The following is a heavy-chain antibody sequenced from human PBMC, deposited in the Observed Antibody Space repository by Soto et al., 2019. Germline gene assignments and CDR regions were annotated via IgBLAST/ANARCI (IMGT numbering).Heavy chain of an antibody. Sequence: WVRQAPGKGLEWVANINDDGTKNNYSGSVKARFTPPRDLPKTSVYLQMDSLRAEDTAVYYCARDHVYTSGERAGHYSGQATLLTVSS. CDR2: INDDGTKN. J-gene: IGHJ4*02. V-gene: IGHV3-7*05. D-gene: IGHD1-1*01. CDR3: ARDHVYTSGERAGHY.